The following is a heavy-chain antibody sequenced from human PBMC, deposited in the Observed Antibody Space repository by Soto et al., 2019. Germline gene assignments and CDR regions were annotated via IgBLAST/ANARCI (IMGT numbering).Heavy chain of an antibody. J-gene: IGHJ4*02. V-gene: IGHV4-30-4*01. CDR1: GGSISSGDYY. D-gene: IGHD6-19*01. CDR2: IYYSGST. CDR3: ARGGLIAVATQFDY. Sequence: SETLSLTCTVSGGSISSGDYYWSWIRQPPGKGLEWIGYIYYSGSTYYNPSLKSRVTISVDTSKNQFSLKLSSVTAADTAVYYCARGGLIAVATQFDYWGQGTLVTVSS.